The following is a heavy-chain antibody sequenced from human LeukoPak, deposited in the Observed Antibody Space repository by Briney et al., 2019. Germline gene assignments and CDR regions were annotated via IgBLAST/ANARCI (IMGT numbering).Heavy chain of an antibody. Sequence: GGSLRLSCAASGFTFSSYWMSWVRQAPGKGLEWVANIKQDGSEKYYVDSVKGRFTISRDNAKNSLYLQMNSLRAEDTAVYYCARTFTYYYDSSGYYEDYWGQGTLVTVSS. CDR1: GFTFSSYW. V-gene: IGHV3-7*01. D-gene: IGHD3-22*01. J-gene: IGHJ4*02. CDR3: ARTFTYYYDSSGYYEDY. CDR2: IKQDGSEK.